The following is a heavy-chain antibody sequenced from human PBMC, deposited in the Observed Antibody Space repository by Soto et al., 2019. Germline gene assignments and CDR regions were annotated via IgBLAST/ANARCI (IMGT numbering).Heavy chain of an antibody. V-gene: IGHV4-34*01. D-gene: IGHD2-21*01. CDR2: INHSGST. CDR1: GGSFSGYY. J-gene: IGHJ6*02. Sequence: SETLSLTCAVYGGSFSGYYWSWIRQPPGKGLEWIGEINHSGSTNYNPSLKSRVTISVDTSKNQFSLKLSSVTAADTAVYYYARADIIPDYYYYGMDVWGQGTTVTVSS. CDR3: ARADIIPDYYYYGMDV.